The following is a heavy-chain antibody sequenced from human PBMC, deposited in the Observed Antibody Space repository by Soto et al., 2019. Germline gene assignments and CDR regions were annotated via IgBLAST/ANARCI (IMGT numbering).Heavy chain of an antibody. D-gene: IGHD1-1*01. CDR3: ARHGSYRYYFDS. V-gene: IGHV4-59*08. CDR2: IYYSGST. J-gene: IGHJ4*02. Sequence: SETLSLTCTVSGGSISSYYWSWIRQPPGKGLEWIGYIYYSGSTNYNPSLKSRVTISVDTSKNQFSLKLSSVTAADTAMYYCARHGSYRYYFDSWGQGTLVTVSS. CDR1: GGSISSYY.